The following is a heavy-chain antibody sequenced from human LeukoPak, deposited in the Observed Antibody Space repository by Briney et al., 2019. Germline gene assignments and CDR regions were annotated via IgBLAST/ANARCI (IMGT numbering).Heavy chain of an antibody. CDR1: GGSISSSSYY. V-gene: IGHV4-39*01. CDR3: ARQLAVVTAIAY. CDR2: IYYSGST. D-gene: IGHD2-21*02. Sequence: SETLSLTCTVSGGSISSSSYYWGWIRQPPGKGLEWIGSIYYSGSTYYNPSLKSRVTISVDTSKNQFSLKLSSVTAADTAVYCCARQLAVVTAIAYWGQGTLVTVSS. J-gene: IGHJ4*02.